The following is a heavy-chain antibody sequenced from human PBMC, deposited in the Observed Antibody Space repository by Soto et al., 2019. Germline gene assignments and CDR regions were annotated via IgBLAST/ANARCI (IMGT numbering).Heavy chain of an antibody. CDR3: ARGRYSSSAPYYYYYYYMDV. D-gene: IGHD6-6*01. J-gene: IGHJ6*03. CDR2: INHSGST. CDR1: GGSFSGYY. Sequence: SETLSLTCAVYGGSFSGYYWSWIRQPPGKGLEWIGEINHSGSTNYNPSLKSRVTISVDTSKNQFSLKLSSVTAADTAVYYCARGRYSSSAPYYYYYYYMDVWGKGTTVTVSS. V-gene: IGHV4-34*01.